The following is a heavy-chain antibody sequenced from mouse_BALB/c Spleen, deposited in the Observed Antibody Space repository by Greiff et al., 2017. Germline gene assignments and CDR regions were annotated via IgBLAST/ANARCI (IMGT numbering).Heavy chain of an antibody. CDR3: ARWLLRSYAMDY. CDR1: GFNIKDTY. D-gene: IGHD2-3*01. J-gene: IGHJ4*01. V-gene: IGHV14-3*02. CDR2: IDPANGNT. Sequence: EVKLQESGAELVKPGASVKLSCTASGFNIKDTYMHWVKQRPEQGLEWIGRIDPANGNTKYDPKFQGKATITADTSSNTAYLQLSSLTSEDTAVYYCARWLLRSYAMDYWGQGTSVTVSS.